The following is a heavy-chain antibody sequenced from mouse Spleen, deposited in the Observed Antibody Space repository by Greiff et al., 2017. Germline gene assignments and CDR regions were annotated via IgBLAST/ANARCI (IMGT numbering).Heavy chain of an antibody. D-gene: IGHD2-1*01. CDR1: GYTFTEYT. CDR3: ARDGNYGGSAMDY. J-gene: IGHJ4*01. Sequence: EVQLQESGPELVKPGASVKISCKTSGYTFTEYTMHWVKQSHGKSLEWIGGINPNNGGTSYNQKFKGKATLTVDESSSTAYMELRSLTSEDSAVYYCARDGNYGGSAMDYWGQGTSVTVSS. V-gene: IGHV1-18*01. CDR2: INPNNGGT.